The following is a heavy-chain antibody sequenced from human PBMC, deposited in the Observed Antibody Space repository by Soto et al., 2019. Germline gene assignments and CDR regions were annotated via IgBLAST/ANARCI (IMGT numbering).Heavy chain of an antibody. CDR2: INSEGSRT. J-gene: IGHJ5*02. V-gene: IGHV3-74*01. Sequence: EVQLVESGGGLVQPGGSLRLSCAASGFNIRSYWMHWVRQFPGKGLVWVSDINSEGSRTSYADSVKGRFTISRDNAENTLYLQLNSLRVEDRAVYYWASDIWRSYPWGQGTPVIVSS. CDR3: ASDIWRSYP. D-gene: IGHD3-16*01. CDR1: GFNIRSYW.